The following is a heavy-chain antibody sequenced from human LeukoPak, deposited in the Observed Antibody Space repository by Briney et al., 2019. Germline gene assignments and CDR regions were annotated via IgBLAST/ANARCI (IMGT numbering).Heavy chain of an antibody. CDR3: ATAVVVVAATSWFDP. D-gene: IGHD2-15*01. V-gene: IGHV1-69-2*01. J-gene: IGHJ5*02. CDR1: GYTFTDYY. CDR2: VDPEDGET. Sequence: GASVKVSCKVSGYTFTDYYMHWVQQAPGKGLEWMGLVDPEDGETIYAEKFQGRVTITADTSTDTAYMELSSLRSEDTAVYYCATAVVVVAATSWFDPWGQGTLVTVSS.